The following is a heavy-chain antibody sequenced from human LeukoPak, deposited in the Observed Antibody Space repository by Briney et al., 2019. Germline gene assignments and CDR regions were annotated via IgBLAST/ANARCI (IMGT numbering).Heavy chain of an antibody. CDR1: GGSFSGYY. CDR3: ARHQRSGIAMVRGVKPKKWFDP. D-gene: IGHD3-10*01. Sequence: PSETLSLTCAVYGGSFSGYYWSWIRQPPEKGLEWIGSFYYSGSTYYNPSLKSRITISVDTSKNQFSLRLSSVTAADTAVYYCARHQRSGIAMVRGVKPKKWFDPWGQGTLVTVSA. J-gene: IGHJ5*02. CDR2: FYYSGST. V-gene: IGHV4-34*01.